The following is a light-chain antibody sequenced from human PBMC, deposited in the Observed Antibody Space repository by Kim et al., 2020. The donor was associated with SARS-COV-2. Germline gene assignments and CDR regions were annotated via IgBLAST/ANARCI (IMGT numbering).Light chain of an antibody. Sequence: ASVKLTCSLRSGHSNYAIAWHQQQPEKGPRYLMKLNSDGSHSKGDGIPDRFSGSSSGAERYLTISSLQSEDEADYYCQTWGTGILVFGGGTKLTVL. V-gene: IGLV4-69*01. CDR3: QTWGTGILV. CDR1: SGHSNYA. CDR2: LNSDGSH. J-gene: IGLJ3*02.